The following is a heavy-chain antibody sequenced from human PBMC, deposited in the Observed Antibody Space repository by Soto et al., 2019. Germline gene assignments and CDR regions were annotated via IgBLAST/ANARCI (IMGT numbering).Heavy chain of an antibody. J-gene: IGHJ6*02. CDR1: GYSFTSYW. V-gene: IGHV5-51*01. Sequence: GESLKISCKGPGYSFTSYWIGWVRQMPGKGLEWMGIIYPGDSDTRYSPSFQGQVTISADKSISTAYLQWSSLTASDTAMYYCAREDIVVVPAATTNYYYYGMDVWGQGTTVTVYS. CDR2: IYPGDSDT. D-gene: IGHD2-2*01. CDR3: AREDIVVVPAATTNYYYYGMDV.